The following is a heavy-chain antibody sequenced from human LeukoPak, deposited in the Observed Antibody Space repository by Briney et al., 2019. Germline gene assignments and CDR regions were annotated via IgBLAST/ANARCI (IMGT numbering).Heavy chain of an antibody. CDR3: ARPDLSNTWYFFEH. CDR1: GFTFSNYW. D-gene: IGHD6-13*01. CDR2: IKEHGNEK. J-gene: IGHJ4*02. Sequence: GGSLRLSCAASGFTFSNYWMTWVRQAPGKGLEWVANIKEHGNEKYHVDSVKGRFTISRDNAKNSVYLEMNSLRAEDTAVYYCARPDLSNTWYFFEHWSQGTLVTVSS. V-gene: IGHV3-7*01.